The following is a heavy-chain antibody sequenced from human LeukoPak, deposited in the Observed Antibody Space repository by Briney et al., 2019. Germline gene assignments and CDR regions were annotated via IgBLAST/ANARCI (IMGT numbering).Heavy chain of an antibody. CDR2: ISSSSSTI. D-gene: IGHD3-10*01. J-gene: IGHJ4*02. Sequence: GGSLRLSCAASGFTFSSYSMNWVRQAPGKGLEWVSYISSSSSTIYYADSVKGRFTISRDNAKNSLYLQMNSLRAEDTAVYYCARDLYRVRGVSGDYWGQGTLVTVSS. V-gene: IGHV3-48*04. CDR3: ARDLYRVRGVSGDY. CDR1: GFTFSSYS.